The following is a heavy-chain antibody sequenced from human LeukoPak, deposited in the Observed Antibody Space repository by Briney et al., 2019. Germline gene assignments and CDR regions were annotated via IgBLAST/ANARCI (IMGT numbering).Heavy chain of an antibody. J-gene: IGHJ4*02. CDR2: ISSGSTYI. Sequence: GGSLRLSCAASGFTFSTYTMNWVRQAPGKGLEWVSSISSGSTYIYYADSLKGRFTISRDNAKNTLYLQMNSLRAEDTAMYYCGNLDTPMGYWGQGTLVTVSS. CDR3: GNLDTPMGY. V-gene: IGHV3-21*01. CDR1: GFTFSTYT. D-gene: IGHD5-18*01.